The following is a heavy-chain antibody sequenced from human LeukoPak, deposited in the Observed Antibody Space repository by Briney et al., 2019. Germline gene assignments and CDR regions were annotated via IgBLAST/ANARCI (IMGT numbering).Heavy chain of an antibody. CDR1: GGSISSGSYY. V-gene: IGHV4-61*02. J-gene: IGHJ5*02. CDR2: IYTSGST. CDR3: ARTPDEVVPAALGNWFDP. Sequence: SQTLSLTCTVSGGSISSGSYYWSWIRQPAGKGLEWIGRIYTSGSTNYNPSLKSRVTISVDTSKNQFSLKLSSVTAADTAVYYCARTPDEVVPAALGNWFDPWGQGTLVTVSS. D-gene: IGHD2-2*01.